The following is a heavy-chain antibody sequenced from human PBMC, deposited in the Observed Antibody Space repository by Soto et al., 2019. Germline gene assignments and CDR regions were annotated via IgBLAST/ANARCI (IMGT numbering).Heavy chain of an antibody. CDR2: IVVGSGNT. J-gene: IGHJ4*02. Sequence: QMQLVQSGPEVKKPGTSVKVSCKASGFTFTSSAVQWVRQARGQRLEWIGWIVVGSGNTNYAQKFQERVTITRDMSTSTAYMELSSLRSEDTAVYYCAAHLRSSWYLGYFDYWGQGTLVTVSS. V-gene: IGHV1-58*01. CDR1: GFTFTSSA. D-gene: IGHD6-13*01. CDR3: AAHLRSSWYLGYFDY.